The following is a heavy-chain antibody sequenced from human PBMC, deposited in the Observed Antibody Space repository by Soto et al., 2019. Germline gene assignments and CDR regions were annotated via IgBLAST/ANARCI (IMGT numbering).Heavy chain of an antibody. CDR3: ARDDSSGYLHGMDV. D-gene: IGHD3-22*01. Sequence: SVKVSCKASGGTFSNYGISWVRQAPGQGLEWMGGIIPIFGTATYAQKFQGRVTIIADESTSTAYMELSSLRSEDTAVYYCARDDSSGYLHGMDVWGQGTTVTVSS. J-gene: IGHJ6*02. CDR2: IIPIFGTA. CDR1: GGTFSNYG. V-gene: IGHV1-69*13.